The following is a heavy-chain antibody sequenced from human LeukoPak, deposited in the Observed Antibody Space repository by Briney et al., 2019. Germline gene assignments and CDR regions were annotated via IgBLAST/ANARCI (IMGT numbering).Heavy chain of an antibody. CDR3: AREGPDYDYVWGSYRYPAIVYFDY. Sequence: SVKVSCTASGGTFSSYAISWVRRAPGQGLEWMGGIIPIFGTANYAQKFQGRVTITADESTSTAYMELSSLRSEDTAVYYCAREGPDYDYVWGSYRYPAIVYFDYWGQGTLVTVSS. CDR1: GGTFSSYA. D-gene: IGHD3-16*02. CDR2: IIPIFGTA. J-gene: IGHJ4*02. V-gene: IGHV1-69*13.